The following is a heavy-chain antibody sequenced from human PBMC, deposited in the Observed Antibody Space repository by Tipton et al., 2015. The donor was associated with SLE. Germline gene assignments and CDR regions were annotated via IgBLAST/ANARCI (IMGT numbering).Heavy chain of an antibody. Sequence: GLVKPSGTLSLNCSVYGGSLSGYYWSWIRQPPGKGLEWIGEINHSGSTKYNPSLKSRVTISVDTSKSQFSLKLSSVTAADTAVYYCGRQSPGRGDLAVISTGGAGGLDVWGQGTTVTVSS. CDR2: INHSGST. J-gene: IGHJ6*02. CDR3: GRQSPGRGDLAVISTGGAGGLDV. V-gene: IGHV4-34*01. D-gene: IGHD2-21*01. CDR1: GGSLSGYY.